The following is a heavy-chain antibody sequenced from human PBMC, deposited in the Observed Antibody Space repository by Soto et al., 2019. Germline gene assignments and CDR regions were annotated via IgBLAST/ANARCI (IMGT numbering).Heavy chain of an antibody. CDR1: GGSISSYY. V-gene: IGHV4-59*01. CDR3: ARGHPTYYYGSGRHFDY. D-gene: IGHD3-10*01. CDR2: IYYSGST. Sequence: SETLSLTCTVSGGSISSYYWSWIRQPPGKGLEWIGYIYYSGSTNYNPSLKSRVTISVDTSKNQFSLKLSSVTAADTAVYYCARGHPTYYYGSGRHFDYWGQGTLVTVSS. J-gene: IGHJ4*02.